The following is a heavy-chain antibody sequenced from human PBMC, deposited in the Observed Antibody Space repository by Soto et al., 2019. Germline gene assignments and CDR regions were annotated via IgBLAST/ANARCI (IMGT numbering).Heavy chain of an antibody. D-gene: IGHD2-2*01. Sequence: PGESLKISCKGSGYSFTSYWISWVRQMPGKGLEWMGRIDPSDSYTNYSPSFQGHVTISADKSISTAYLQWSSLKASDTAMYYCARSVPAGYYYYGMDVWGQGTTVTVSS. V-gene: IGHV5-10-1*01. CDR1: GYSFTSYW. CDR3: ARSVPAGYYYYGMDV. J-gene: IGHJ6*02. CDR2: IDPSDSYT.